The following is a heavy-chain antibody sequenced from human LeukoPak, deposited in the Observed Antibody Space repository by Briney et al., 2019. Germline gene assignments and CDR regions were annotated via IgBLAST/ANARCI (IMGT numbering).Heavy chain of an antibody. CDR2: ISYDGSNK. J-gene: IGHJ4*02. Sequence: PGRSLRLSCAASGFTFSSYGMHWVRQAPGKGLEWVAVISYDGSNKYYADSVKGRFTISRDNSKNTLYLQMNSLRAEDTAVYYCAKRYFDCLNFDYWGQGTLVTVSS. CDR1: GFTFSSYG. CDR3: AKRYFDCLNFDY. D-gene: IGHD3-9*01. V-gene: IGHV3-30*18.